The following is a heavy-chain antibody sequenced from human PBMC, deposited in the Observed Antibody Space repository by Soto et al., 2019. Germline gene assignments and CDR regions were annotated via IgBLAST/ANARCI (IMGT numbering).Heavy chain of an antibody. J-gene: IGHJ6*02. CDR1: GGSISSYY. CDR2: IYYSGST. Sequence: SETLSLTCTVSGGSISSYYWSWIRQPPGKGLEWIGYIYYSGSTNYNPSLKSRVTISVDTSKNQFSLKLSSVTAADTAVYYCARGVLRYDFWSGYPPDYYYYGMDVWGQGTTVTVSS. CDR3: ARGVLRYDFWSGYPPDYYYYGMDV. D-gene: IGHD3-3*01. V-gene: IGHV4-59*01.